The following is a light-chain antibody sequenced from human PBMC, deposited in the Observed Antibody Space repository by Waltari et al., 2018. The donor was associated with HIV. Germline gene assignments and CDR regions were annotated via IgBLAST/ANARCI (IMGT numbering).Light chain of an antibody. J-gene: IGLJ3*02. CDR3: QSYDSSLSGSV. CDR1: SSNIGARFD. V-gene: IGLV1-40*01. CDR2: GDN. Sequence: QSVLTQPPSVSGAPGQRVTISCTGSSSNIGARFDVHWYQQLPGTAPKLLIYGDNNRPSGVPDGCSGSKAGTSASLAITGLQAEDEADYYCQSYDSSLSGSVFGGGTKLTVL.